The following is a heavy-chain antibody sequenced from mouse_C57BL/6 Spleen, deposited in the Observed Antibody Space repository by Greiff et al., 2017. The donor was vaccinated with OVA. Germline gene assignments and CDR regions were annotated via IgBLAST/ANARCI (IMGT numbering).Heavy chain of an antibody. Sequence: VQLQQSGPELVKPGASVKISCKASGYAFSSSWMNWVKQRPGKGLEWIGRIYPGAGDTNYNGKFKGQATLTADKSSSTAYMQLSSLTSEDSAVDFCAREGTTVVATGDYWGQGTTLTVSS. CDR3: AREGTTVVATGDY. J-gene: IGHJ2*01. V-gene: IGHV1-82*01. CDR1: GYAFSSSW. CDR2: IYPGAGDT. D-gene: IGHD1-1*01.